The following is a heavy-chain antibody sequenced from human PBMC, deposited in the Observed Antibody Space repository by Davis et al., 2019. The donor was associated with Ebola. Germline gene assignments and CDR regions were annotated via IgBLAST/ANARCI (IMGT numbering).Heavy chain of an antibody. Sequence: ASVKVSCKASGGTFSSYAISWVRQAPGQGLEWMGWISAYNGNTNYAQKLQGRVTMTTDTSTSTAYMELRSLRSDDTAVYYCARVSFWGCSSTSCYRSAFDYWGQGTLVTVSS. D-gene: IGHD2-2*02. V-gene: IGHV1-18*01. CDR2: ISAYNGNT. J-gene: IGHJ4*02. CDR1: GGTFSSYA. CDR3: ARVSFWGCSSTSCYRSAFDY.